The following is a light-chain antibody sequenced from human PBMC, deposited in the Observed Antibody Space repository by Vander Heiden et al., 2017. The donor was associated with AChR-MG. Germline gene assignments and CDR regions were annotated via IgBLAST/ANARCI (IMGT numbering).Light chain of an antibody. CDR2: AAC. Sequence: DIQMTQSPSSLSASVGDRVTITCRASQSISSYLNWYQQKPGKAPKLLIYAACSLHSGAPSRFSGSSCGKDFTLTISMRHPEDFTTYYCQHYDTTPTWTFGQGTKLEIK. CDR1: QSISSY. CDR3: QHYDTTPTWT. J-gene: IGKJ1*01. V-gene: IGKV1-39*01.